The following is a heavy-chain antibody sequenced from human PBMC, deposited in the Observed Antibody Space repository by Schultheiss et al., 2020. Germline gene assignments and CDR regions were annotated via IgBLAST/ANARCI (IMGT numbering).Heavy chain of an antibody. J-gene: IGHJ5*02. Sequence: SETLSLTCTVSGGSVSSGSYYWSWIRQPPGKGLEWIGYIYYSGSTYYNPSLKSRVTISVDTSKNQFSLKLSSVTAADTAVYYCARSGFKRFDPWGQGTLVTVSS. CDR2: IYYSGST. D-gene: IGHD3-10*01. CDR1: GGSVSSGSYY. V-gene: IGHV4-31*03. CDR3: ARSGFKRFDP.